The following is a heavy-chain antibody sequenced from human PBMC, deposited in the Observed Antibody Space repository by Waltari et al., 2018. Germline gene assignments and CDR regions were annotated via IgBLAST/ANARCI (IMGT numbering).Heavy chain of an antibody. V-gene: IGHV3-48*03. CDR1: GFSFSSYE. CDR3: ATEWELGAHNALDI. D-gene: IGHD1-26*01. CDR2: ITSSSSDL. J-gene: IGHJ3*02. Sequence: EVQLVESGGGLVQPGGSLRLSCVGSGFSFSSYEMNWVRQAPGKGLEWISKITSSSSDLTYANSVKGRFTISRDDAKNSLYLQINSLSAEDTAVYYCATEWELGAHNALDIWGQGTMVTVSS.